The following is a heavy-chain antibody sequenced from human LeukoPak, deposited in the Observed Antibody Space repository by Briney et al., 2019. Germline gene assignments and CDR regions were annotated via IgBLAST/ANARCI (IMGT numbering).Heavy chain of an antibody. CDR3: ARFPMVRGVTDDY. CDR1: GFTFSSYW. Sequence: GGSLRLSCAASGFTFSSYWMSWVRQAPGKGLEWVANIKQDGSEKYYVYSVKGRFTISRDNAKNSLYLQMNSLRAEDTAVYYCARFPMVRGVTDDYWGQGTLVTVSS. D-gene: IGHD3-10*01. CDR2: IKQDGSEK. J-gene: IGHJ4*02. V-gene: IGHV3-7*01.